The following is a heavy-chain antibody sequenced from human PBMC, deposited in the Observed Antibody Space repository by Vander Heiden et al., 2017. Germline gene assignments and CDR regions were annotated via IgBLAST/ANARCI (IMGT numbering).Heavy chain of an antibody. Sequence: EVQLVESGGGLVQPGGSLRLSCAASGFPFSSYSMNWVRQAPGNGLEWVSYISSSSSTIYYADSVKGRFTISRDNAKNSLYLQMNSLRDEDTAVYYCARANYDFWSGYPNWFDPWGQGTLVTVSS. D-gene: IGHD3-3*01. CDR1: GFPFSSYS. V-gene: IGHV3-48*02. CDR3: ARANYDFWSGYPNWFDP. J-gene: IGHJ5*02. CDR2: ISSSSSTI.